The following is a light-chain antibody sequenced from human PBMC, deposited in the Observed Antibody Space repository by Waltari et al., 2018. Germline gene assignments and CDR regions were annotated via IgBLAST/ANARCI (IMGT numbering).Light chain of an antibody. Sequence: EIVMTQSPATLSVSPGERATLSCRASQSVSSDLAWYQQTPGQAPGLLLYGASTRATGIPARFRGSGSATEFTLTISSLQSEDFAVYYCQQYNKWPPWTFGQGTKVEIK. J-gene: IGKJ1*01. V-gene: IGKV3-15*01. CDR3: QQYNKWPPWT. CDR1: QSVSSD. CDR2: GAS.